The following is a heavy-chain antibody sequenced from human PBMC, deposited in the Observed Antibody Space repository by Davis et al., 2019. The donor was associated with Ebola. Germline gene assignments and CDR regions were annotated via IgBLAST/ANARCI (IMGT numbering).Heavy chain of an antibody. CDR3: ANYYYDNSGYSRLFDY. J-gene: IGHJ4*02. CDR2: MYWDDTN. Sequence: SGPTLLNPAHTRTLTCSFSGSSLSTSGAGVGWIHQAPGKALEWRAIMYWDDTNRYNPSLQTRFTITKDTSKNQVVLMMANMAPVDTGTYYCANYYYDNSGYSRLFDYWGQGTLVTVSS. V-gene: IGHV2-5*02. CDR1: GSSLSTSGAG. D-gene: IGHD3-22*01.